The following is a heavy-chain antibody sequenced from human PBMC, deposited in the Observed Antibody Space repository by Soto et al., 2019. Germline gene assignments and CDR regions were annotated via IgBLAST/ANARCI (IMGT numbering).Heavy chain of an antibody. CDR3: ARIGVVVVAATTGTDYYYYYGMDV. Sequence: GASVKVSCKASGYTFTSYGISWVRQAPGQGLEWMGWISAYNGNTNYAQKLQGGVTMTTDTSTSTAYMELRSLRSDDTAVYYCARIGVVVVAATTGTDYYYYYGMDVWGQGTTVTVSS. V-gene: IGHV1-18*01. CDR1: GYTFTSYG. D-gene: IGHD2-15*01. CDR2: ISAYNGNT. J-gene: IGHJ6*02.